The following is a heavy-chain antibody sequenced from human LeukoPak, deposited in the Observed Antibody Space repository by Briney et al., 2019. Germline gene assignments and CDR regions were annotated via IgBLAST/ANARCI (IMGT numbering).Heavy chain of an antibody. CDR1: GGTFSSYA. J-gene: IGHJ6*02. V-gene: IGHV1-69*13. CDR3: ARDPNDFWSGYYTHYYYGMDV. Sequence: SVKVSCKASGGTFSSYAISWVRQAPGQGLEWMGGIIPIFGTANYAQKFQGRVTITADESTSTAYMELSSLRSEDTAVYYCARDPNDFWSGYYTHYYYGMDVWGQGTTVTVPS. CDR2: IIPIFGTA. D-gene: IGHD3-3*01.